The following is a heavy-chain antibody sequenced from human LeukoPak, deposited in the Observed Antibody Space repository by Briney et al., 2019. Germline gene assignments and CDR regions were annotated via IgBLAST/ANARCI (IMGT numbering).Heavy chain of an antibody. CDR2: ISSSSSTI. CDR1: GFTFSSYS. V-gene: IGHV3-48*01. CDR3: AREVGRIVVYYDY. Sequence: GGSLRLSCAASGFTFSSYSMNWVRQAPGKGLEWVSYISSSSSTIYYADSVKGRFTISRDNAKNSLYLQMNSLRAEDTAVYYCAREVGRIVVYYDYWGQGTLVTVSS. J-gene: IGHJ4*02. D-gene: IGHD2-21*01.